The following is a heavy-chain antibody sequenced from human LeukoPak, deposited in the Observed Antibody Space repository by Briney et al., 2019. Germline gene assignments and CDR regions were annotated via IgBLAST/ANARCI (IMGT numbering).Heavy chain of an antibody. D-gene: IGHD3-22*01. Sequence: GGSLRLSCAASGFTFSSYWMHWVRQAPGKGLVWVSRINSDGSSTSYADSVKGRFTISRDNAKSTPYLQMNSLRAEDTAVYYCARVYHYYDSSGYSDAFDIWGQGTMVTVSS. V-gene: IGHV3-74*01. CDR1: GFTFSSYW. CDR2: INSDGSST. J-gene: IGHJ3*02. CDR3: ARVYHYYDSSGYSDAFDI.